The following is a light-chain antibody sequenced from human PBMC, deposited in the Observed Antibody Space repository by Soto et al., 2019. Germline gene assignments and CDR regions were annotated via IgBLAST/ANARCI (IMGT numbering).Light chain of an antibody. J-gene: IGLJ1*01. V-gene: IGLV2-14*01. CDR2: EVS. CDR3: MSYTGSSTSYV. Sequence: QSVLTQPASVSGSPGQSITISCSGTSSDVGSYDHVAWYQQFPGKTPKLMIYEVSNRPSGVSSRFSGSKSGNTASLTISGLQAEDEADYYCMSYTGSSTSYVFGSGTKVNV. CDR1: SSDVGSYDH.